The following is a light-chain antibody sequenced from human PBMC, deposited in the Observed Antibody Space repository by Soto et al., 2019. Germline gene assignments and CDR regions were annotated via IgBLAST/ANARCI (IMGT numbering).Light chain of an antibody. CDR3: QSYDSSRSRPYV. Sequence: QSVLTQPPSVSGAPGQRVSISCTGSSSNIGAGYDVHWYQHLPGTAPKLLIYANNNRPSGVPDRFSGSKSGTSASLAITGLQAEDEADYDCQSYDSSRSRPYVFGTGTKVTVL. J-gene: IGLJ1*01. V-gene: IGLV1-40*01. CDR2: ANN. CDR1: SSNIGAGYD.